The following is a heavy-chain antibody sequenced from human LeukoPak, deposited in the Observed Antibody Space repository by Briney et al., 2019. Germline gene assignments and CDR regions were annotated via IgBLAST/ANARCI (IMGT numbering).Heavy chain of an antibody. D-gene: IGHD2-15*01. V-gene: IGHV4-59*01. CDR2: IYHSGST. Sequence: KSSETLSLSCSVSTDSTNTYYWSWIGHSPGKGLEWLGHIYHSGSTDYNPSFKSRVTISIDMAKKEFSLKLTSVTVADTAMSYCVILRWELLAPYFDHWGQGSFVIVSS. CDR1: TDSTNTYY. CDR3: VILRWELLAPYFDH. J-gene: IGHJ4*02.